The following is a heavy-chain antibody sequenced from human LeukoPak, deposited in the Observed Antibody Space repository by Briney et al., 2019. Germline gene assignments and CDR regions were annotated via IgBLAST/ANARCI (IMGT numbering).Heavy chain of an antibody. J-gene: IGHJ4*02. V-gene: IGHV3-21*01. CDR2: ISSSSSYI. CDR3: ARVWGYYSREDRSNLDY. Sequence: GGSLRLSCAASGFTFSSYSMNWVRQAPGKGLEWVSSISSSSSYIYYADSVKGRFTISRDNAKNSLYLQMNSLRAEDTAVYYCARVWGYYSREDRSNLDYWGQGTLVTVSS. CDR1: GFTFSSYS. D-gene: IGHD6-13*01.